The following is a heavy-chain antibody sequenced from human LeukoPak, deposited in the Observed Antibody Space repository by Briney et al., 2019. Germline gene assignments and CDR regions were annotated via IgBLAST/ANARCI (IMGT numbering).Heavy chain of an antibody. V-gene: IGHV4-34*01. D-gene: IGHD3-10*01. CDR1: GGSFSGYY. CDR3: ARGSRGSIGTMVRGVAAYNWFDP. Sequence: KPSETLSLTCAVYGGSFSGYYWSWIRQPPGKGLEWIGEINHSGSTNYNPSLKSRVTISVDTSKNQFSLKLSSVTAADTAVYYCARGSRGSIGTMVRGVAAYNWFDPWGQGTLVTVSS. J-gene: IGHJ5*02. CDR2: INHSGST.